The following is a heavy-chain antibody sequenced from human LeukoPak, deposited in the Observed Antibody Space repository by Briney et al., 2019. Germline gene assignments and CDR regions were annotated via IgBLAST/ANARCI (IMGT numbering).Heavy chain of an antibody. CDR3: AREGLDYDILTGYWKHQWFDP. V-gene: IGHV4-34*01. J-gene: IGHJ5*02. CDR1: GGSFSGYY. CDR2: INHSGST. D-gene: IGHD3-9*01. Sequence: SETLSLTCAVYGGSFSGYYWSWIRQRPGKGLEWIGEINHSGSTNYNPSLKSRVTISVDTSKNQFSLKLSSVTAADTAVYYCAREGLDYDILTGYWKHQWFDPWGQGTLVTVSS.